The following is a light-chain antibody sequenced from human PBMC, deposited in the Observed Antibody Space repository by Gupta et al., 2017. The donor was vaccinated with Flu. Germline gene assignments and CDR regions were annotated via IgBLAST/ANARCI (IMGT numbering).Light chain of an antibody. J-gene: IGKJ4*01. Sequence: PSTLSASVGDRVTITCRASQSINSWLAWYQQKPGNAPDLLIYKASRVQTGVPSRFSGSGSGTDFSLTITSRQPDDFATYYCQQDHRSPVTFGRGTKVEI. CDR3: QQDHRSPVT. V-gene: IGKV1-5*03. CDR2: KAS. CDR1: QSINSW.